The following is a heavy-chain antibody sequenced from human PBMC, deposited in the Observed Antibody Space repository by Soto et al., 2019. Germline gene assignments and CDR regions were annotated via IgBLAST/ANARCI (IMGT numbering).Heavy chain of an antibody. CDR2: ISAYNGNT. J-gene: IGHJ6*02. V-gene: IGHV1-18*01. CDR3: ARTSMAYYHYGMDV. Sequence: ASVKVSCKASGYTFTSYGISWVRQTPGQGLEWMGWISAYNGNTNYAQKLQGRVTMTTDTSTSTAYMELRSLRSDDTAVYYCARTSMAYYHYGMDVWGQGTTVTVSS. D-gene: IGHD5-18*01. CDR1: GYTFTSYG.